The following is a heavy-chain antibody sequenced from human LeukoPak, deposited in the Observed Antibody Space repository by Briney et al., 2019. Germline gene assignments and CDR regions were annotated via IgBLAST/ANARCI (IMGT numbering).Heavy chain of an antibody. CDR1: GGSFSGYY. V-gene: IGHV4-34*01. D-gene: IGHD2-21*02. Sequence: SETLSLTCAVYGGSFSGYYWSWIRQPPGKGLEWIGEINHSGSTNYNPSLKSRVTISVDTSKNQFSLKLSSVTAADTAVYYCARVGLYCGGDCYRYYYYYYMDVWGKGTTVTVPS. CDR3: ARVGLYCGGDCYRYYYYYYMDV. CDR2: INHSGST. J-gene: IGHJ6*03.